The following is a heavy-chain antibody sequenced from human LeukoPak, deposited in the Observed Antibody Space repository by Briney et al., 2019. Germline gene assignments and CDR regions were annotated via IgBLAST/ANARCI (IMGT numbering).Heavy chain of an antibody. J-gene: IGHJ3*02. V-gene: IGHV1-46*01. CDR3: ARGRFRITGTTGAFDI. Sequence: ASVTVSCKASGYTFTSYYMHWVRQAPGQGLEWMGVINPSGGSTSYAQKFQGRVTMTRDTSTSTVYMELSSLRSEDTAVYYCARGRFRITGTTGAFDIRGQGTMVTVSS. D-gene: IGHD1-7*01. CDR1: GYTFTSYY. CDR2: INPSGGST.